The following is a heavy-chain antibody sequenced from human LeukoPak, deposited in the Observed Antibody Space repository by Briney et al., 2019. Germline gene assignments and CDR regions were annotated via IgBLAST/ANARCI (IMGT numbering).Heavy chain of an antibody. CDR3: ARQFGGNSEFDY. J-gene: IGHJ4*02. Sequence: GSSLQTFCKGSGCSFTSYWNGWVRQLPGKSLEWMGVNYPGDSDTKYSPSFQGQVTISADKSISTAYLQWSSLKASGTAMYYCARQFGGNSEFDYWGQGTLVTVSS. D-gene: IGHD4-23*01. V-gene: IGHV5-51*01. CDR2: NYPGDSDT. CDR1: GCSFTSYW.